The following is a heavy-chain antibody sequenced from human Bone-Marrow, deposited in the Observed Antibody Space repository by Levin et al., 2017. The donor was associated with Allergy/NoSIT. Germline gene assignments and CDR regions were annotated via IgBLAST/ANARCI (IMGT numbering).Heavy chain of an antibody. CDR2: IWYDGSNK. CDR1: GFTFSSYG. V-gene: IGHV3-33*01. J-gene: IGHJ4*02. D-gene: IGHD2-2*01. CDR3: ARDQVWRGYCISTSCHHYFDY. Sequence: GGSLRLSCAASGFTFSSYGMHWVRQAPGKGLEWVAVIWYDGSNKYYADSVKGRFTISRDNSKNTLYLQMNSLRAEDTAVYYCARDQVWRGYCISTSCHHYFDYWGQGTLVTVSS.